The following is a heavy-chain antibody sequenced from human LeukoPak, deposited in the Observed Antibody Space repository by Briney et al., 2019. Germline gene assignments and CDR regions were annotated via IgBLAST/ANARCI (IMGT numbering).Heavy chain of an antibody. D-gene: IGHD4-17*01. CDR2: IYPGDSDT. CDR3: AKGRMTTVTTEDGFDI. J-gene: IGHJ3*02. Sequence: GESLKISCKGSGYSFTTYWIGWVRQMPGKGLEWMGIIYPGDSDTRYSPSFQGQVTISADKSISTAYLQWSSLKASDTAMYYCAKGRMTTVTTEDGFDIWGQGTMVTVSS. CDR1: GYSFTTYW. V-gene: IGHV5-51*01.